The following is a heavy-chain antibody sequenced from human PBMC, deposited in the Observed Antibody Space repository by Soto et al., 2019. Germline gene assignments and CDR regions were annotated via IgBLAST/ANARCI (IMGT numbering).Heavy chain of an antibody. CDR3: ARPNGPRHYYYGMDV. CDR2: IYPGDSDT. Sequence: GESLKISCKGSGYSFTTYWIGWVRQMPGKGLEWMGIIYPGDSDTRYSPSFQGQVTISADKSISTAYLQWSSLQASGTAMYYCARPNGPRHYYYGMDVWGQGTTVTVSS. J-gene: IGHJ6*02. V-gene: IGHV5-51*01. CDR1: GYSFTTYW. D-gene: IGHD1-1*01.